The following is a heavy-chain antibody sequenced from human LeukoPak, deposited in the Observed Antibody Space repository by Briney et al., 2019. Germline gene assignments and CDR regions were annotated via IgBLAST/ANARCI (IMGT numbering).Heavy chain of an antibody. CDR2: ISYSGST. J-gene: IGHJ4*02. Sequence: SETLSLTCTVSGGSISTYYWSWIRQPPGKGLEWIGYISYSGSTNYNPSLKSRVTISLDTSKNQFALKLSSVTAADTAVYYCARSIIGTRSKFDYWGQGTLVT. CDR3: ARSIIGTRSKFDY. D-gene: IGHD1/OR15-1a*01. V-gene: IGHV4-59*08. CDR1: GGSISTYY.